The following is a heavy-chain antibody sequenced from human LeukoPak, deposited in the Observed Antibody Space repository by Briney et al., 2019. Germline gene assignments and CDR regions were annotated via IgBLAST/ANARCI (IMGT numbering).Heavy chain of an antibody. V-gene: IGHV4-59*01. J-gene: IGHJ4*02. CDR1: GGSISSYY. CDR2: IYYSGST. CDR3: GXXXXXXWESFYDY. D-gene: IGHD1-26*01. Sequence: CXXSGGSISSYYWSWIRQPPGKGLEWIGYIYYSGSTNYNPSLKSRVTISVDTSKNQFSLKLSSVTAADTAMYYGGXXXXXXWESFYDYWGQGSLVTVSS.